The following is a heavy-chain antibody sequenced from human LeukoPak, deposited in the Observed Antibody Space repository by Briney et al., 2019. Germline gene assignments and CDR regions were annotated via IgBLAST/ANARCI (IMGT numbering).Heavy chain of an antibody. J-gene: IGHJ6*03. CDR1: GGSISSYY. CDR2: IYTSGST. V-gene: IGHV4-4*09. Sequence: SETLSLTCTVSGGSISSYYWSWIRQPPGKGLEWIGYIYTSGSTNYNPSLKSRVTISVDTSKNQFSLKLSSVTAADTAVYYCARQGPYDILTGDYYYYMDVWGKGATVTVSS. CDR3: ARQGPYDILTGDYYYYMDV. D-gene: IGHD3-9*01.